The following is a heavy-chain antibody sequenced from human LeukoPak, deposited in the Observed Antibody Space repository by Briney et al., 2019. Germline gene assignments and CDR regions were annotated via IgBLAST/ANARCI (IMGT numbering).Heavy chain of an antibody. V-gene: IGHV4-39*01. CDR2: IYYSGST. Sequence: NPSETLSLTCTVSGGSISSSSYYWGWIRQPPGKGLEWIGSIYYSGSTYYNPSLKSRVTISVDTSKNQFSLKLSSVTAADTAVYYCVGGENAFDIWGQGTMVTVSS. CDR1: GGSISSSSYY. J-gene: IGHJ3*02. CDR3: VGGENAFDI. D-gene: IGHD3-10*01.